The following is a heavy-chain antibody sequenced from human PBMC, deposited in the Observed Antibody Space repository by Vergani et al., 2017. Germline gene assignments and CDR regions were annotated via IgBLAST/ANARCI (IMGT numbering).Heavy chain of an antibody. D-gene: IGHD3-22*01. V-gene: IGHV3-33*08. CDR2: IWYDGSNK. CDR1: GFTFSSYA. Sequence: QVQLVESGGGVVQPGRSLRLSCAASGFTFSSYAMHWVRQAPGKGLEWVAVIWYDGSNKYYADSVKGRFTISRDNSKNTLYLQMNSLRAEDTAVYYCAGSGVVSGYYYGAFDIWGQGTMVTVSS. CDR3: AGSGVVSGYYYGAFDI. J-gene: IGHJ3*02.